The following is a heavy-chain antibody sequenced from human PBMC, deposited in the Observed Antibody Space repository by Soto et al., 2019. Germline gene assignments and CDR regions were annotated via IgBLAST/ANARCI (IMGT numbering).Heavy chain of an antibody. V-gene: IGHV1-18*01. CDR2: ISAYNGNT. CDR3: ARDSVSWSGGSCYPFDY. CDR1: GYTFTNYG. D-gene: IGHD2-15*01. J-gene: IGHJ4*02. Sequence: QVQLVQSGAEVKKPGASVKASCKASGYTFTNYGISWVRQAPGQGREWMGWISAYNGNTNYAQQLQGRVTMTTDTTASTVYMGLMRLLSDDTDVYYCARDSVSWSGGSCYPFDYWGQGTLVTVSS.